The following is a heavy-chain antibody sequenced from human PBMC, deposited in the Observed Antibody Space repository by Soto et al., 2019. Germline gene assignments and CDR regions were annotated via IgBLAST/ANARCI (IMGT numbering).Heavy chain of an antibody. CDR3: ARVYCSSTSFYTPYSSGWSLYYYYGMDL. CDR1: GFTFSSYA. Sequence: GGSLRLSCAASGFTFSSYAMHWVRQAPGKGLEWVAVISYDGSNKYYADSVKGRFTISRDNSKNTLYLQMNSLRAEDTAVYYCARVYCSSTSFYTPYSSGWSLYYYYGMDLWGQGTTVTVSS. V-gene: IGHV3-30-3*01. J-gene: IGHJ6*02. CDR2: ISYDGSNK. D-gene: IGHD2-2*02.